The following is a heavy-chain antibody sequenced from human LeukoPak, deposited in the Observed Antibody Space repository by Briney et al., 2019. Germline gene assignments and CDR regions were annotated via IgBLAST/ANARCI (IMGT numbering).Heavy chain of an antibody. J-gene: IGHJ6*02. Sequence: PSGTLSLTCSVSGGSISSSNWWSWVRQPPGKGLEWIGEIIHTGSTNYNPSLKSRVTISVDTSKNQFSLKLSSVTAADTAVYYCARDYRVRGVTHRSYYYYGMDVWGQGTTVTVSS. CDR3: ARDYRVRGVTHRSYYYYGMDV. CDR2: IIHTGST. V-gene: IGHV4-4*02. CDR1: GGSISSSNW. D-gene: IGHD3-10*01.